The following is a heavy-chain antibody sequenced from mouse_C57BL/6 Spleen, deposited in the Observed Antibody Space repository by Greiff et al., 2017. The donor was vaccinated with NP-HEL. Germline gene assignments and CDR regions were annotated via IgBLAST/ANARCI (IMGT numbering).Heavy chain of an antibody. D-gene: IGHD2-4*01. Sequence: EVKVVESEGGLVQPGSSMKLSCTASGFTFSDYYMAWVRQVPEKGLEWVANINYDGSSTYYLDSLKSRFIISRDNAKNILYLQMSSLKSEDTATYYCARERDDYSYYAMDYWGQGTSVTVSS. J-gene: IGHJ4*01. CDR2: INYDGSST. V-gene: IGHV5-16*01. CDR1: GFTFSDYY. CDR3: ARERDDYSYYAMDY.